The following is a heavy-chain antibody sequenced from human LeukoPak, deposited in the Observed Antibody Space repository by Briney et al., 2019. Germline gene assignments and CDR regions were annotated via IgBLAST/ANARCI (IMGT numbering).Heavy chain of an antibody. D-gene: IGHD6-19*01. CDR2: IYYSGST. CDR1: GGSISSGGYY. CDR3: ARSLYSSGWDDWYFDL. J-gene: IGHJ2*01. Sequence: SQTLFLTCTVSGGSISSGGYYWSWIHQHPGKGLEWIGYIYYSGSTYYNPSLKSRVTISVDTSKNQFSLKLSSVTAADTAVYYCARSLYSSGWDDWYFDLWGRGTLVTVSS. V-gene: IGHV4-31*03.